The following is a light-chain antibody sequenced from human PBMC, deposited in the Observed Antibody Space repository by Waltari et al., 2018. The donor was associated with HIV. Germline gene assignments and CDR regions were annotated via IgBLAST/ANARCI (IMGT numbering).Light chain of an antibody. Sequence: DIQLTQSPSFLSASVGDRVTITCRASQDINNFLAWYQQEPGKAPKLLIYSASTLQTGVPSRFSGSGSGTEFALTISSLQPEDFATYYCQQLNNDWATFGPGTKVDIK. CDR2: SAS. CDR3: QQLNNDWAT. V-gene: IGKV1-9*01. CDR1: QDINNF. J-gene: IGKJ3*01.